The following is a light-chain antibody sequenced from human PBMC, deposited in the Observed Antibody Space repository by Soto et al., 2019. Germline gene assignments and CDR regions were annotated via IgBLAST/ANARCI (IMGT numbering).Light chain of an antibody. CDR3: EQRYSTPQVI. Sequence: DILMTQSPSSLSASVGDRVTITCRASQSISTYLSWYQQKPGKAPNLLIYKASSLEGGVPSRFSGSGSGTEFTLTISSLQPEDFATYYCEQRYSTPQVIFGGGTKVEIK. CDR1: QSISTY. V-gene: IGKV1-39*01. J-gene: IGKJ4*01. CDR2: KAS.